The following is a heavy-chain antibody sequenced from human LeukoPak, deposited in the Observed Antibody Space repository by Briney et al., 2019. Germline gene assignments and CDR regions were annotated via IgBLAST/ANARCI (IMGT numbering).Heavy chain of an antibody. CDR3: ARATPYDSSGYYYLYYYGMDV. Sequence: VASVKVSCKASGGTFSSYAISWVRQAPGQGLEWMGRIIPILGIANYAQKFQGRVTITADKSTSTAYMELSSLRSEDTAVYYCARATPYDSSGYYYLYYYGMDVWGQGTTVTVSS. D-gene: IGHD3-22*01. CDR1: GGTFSSYA. CDR2: IIPILGIA. J-gene: IGHJ6*02. V-gene: IGHV1-69*04.